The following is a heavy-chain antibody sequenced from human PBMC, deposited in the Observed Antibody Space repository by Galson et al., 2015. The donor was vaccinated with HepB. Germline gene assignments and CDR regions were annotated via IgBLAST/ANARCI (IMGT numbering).Heavy chain of an antibody. CDR3: ARGSHSSGYHNWFDP. J-gene: IGHJ5*02. D-gene: IGHD3-22*01. CDR1: GGAFTTYA. V-gene: IGHV1-69*04. CDR2: IVPILNIA. Sequence: SVKVSCKASGGAFTTYALSWVRQAPGQGLEWMGRIVPILNIANYAQQFQGRVTITADKSTSTVYMELSSLRSEDTAVYYCARGSHSSGYHNWFDPWGQGTLVTVSS.